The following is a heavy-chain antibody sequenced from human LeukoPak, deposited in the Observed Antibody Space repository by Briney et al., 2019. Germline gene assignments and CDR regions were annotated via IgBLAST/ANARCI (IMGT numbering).Heavy chain of an antibody. J-gene: IGHJ4*02. D-gene: IGHD3-22*01. CDR3: ATGGDTSGYFYYFDS. CDR1: GGSISSYY. Sequence: PSETLSLTCTVSGGSISSYYWSWIRQPPGKGLEWIGYIYYSGSTNFNPSLKSRVTISVDTSKNQFSLKLTSVTAADTAVYYCATGGDTSGYFYYFDSWAQGTLVTVSS. V-gene: IGHV4-59*01. CDR2: IYYSGST.